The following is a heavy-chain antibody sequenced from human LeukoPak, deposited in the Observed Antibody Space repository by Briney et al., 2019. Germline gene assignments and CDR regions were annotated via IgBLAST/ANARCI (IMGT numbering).Heavy chain of an antibody. V-gene: IGHV3-30*02. J-gene: IGHJ3*02. CDR3: AKDHVAFGPPKMTTVTLGAFDI. D-gene: IGHD4-17*01. CDR1: GFTFSSYG. Sequence: GGSLRLSCAASGFTFSSYGMHWVRQAPGKGLEWVAFIRYDGSNKYYADSVKGRFTISRDNSKTTLYLQMNSLRAEDTAVYYCAKDHVAFGPPKMTTVTLGAFDIWGQGTMVTVSS. CDR2: IRYDGSNK.